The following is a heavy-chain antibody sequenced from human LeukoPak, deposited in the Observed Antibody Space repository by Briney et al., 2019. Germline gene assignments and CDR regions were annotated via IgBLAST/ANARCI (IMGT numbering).Heavy chain of an antibody. J-gene: IGHJ6*03. CDR3: ANGNRCTSPNCLGYYYFYMDV. Sequence: PGGSLRLSXAVSGFTFSTYGMTWVRQAPGRGLEWVSGFSGSGGTTYYADSVKGRFAISRDNSKNTLYLQMNSLRVEDTAVYYCANGNRCTSPNCLGYYYFYMDVWGKGTTVTASS. D-gene: IGHD2-8*01. V-gene: IGHV3-23*01. CDR2: FSGSGGTT. CDR1: GFTFSTYG.